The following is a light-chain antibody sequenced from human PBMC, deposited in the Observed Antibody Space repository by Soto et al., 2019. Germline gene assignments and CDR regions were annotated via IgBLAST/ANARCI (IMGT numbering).Light chain of an antibody. CDR3: QQSYSTPT. V-gene: IGKV1-39*01. Sequence: DIQMTQSPSSLSASVGDRVTITCRASQSISSYLSWYQQKPGKAPKLLIYAASSLQSGVPSRFSGSESGTDFTLTISSLQPEDFATYYCQQSYSTPTFGQGTKVDIK. CDR1: QSISSY. CDR2: AAS. J-gene: IGKJ1*01.